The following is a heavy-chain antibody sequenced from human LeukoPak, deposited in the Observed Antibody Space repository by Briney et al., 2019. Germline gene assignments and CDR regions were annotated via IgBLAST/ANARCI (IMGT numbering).Heavy chain of an antibody. J-gene: IGHJ4*02. CDR3: ASGWVWGSYRSSFDY. CDR2: IILLFGTP. D-gene: IGHD3-16*02. V-gene: IGHV1-69*13. Sequence: SVKLSCKASGGTFTSYTISWVRQAPGHGLQWRGGIILLFGTPVYAQKTTASLTITADESTSTAYMELSSLRSEDTAVYYCASGWVWGSYRSSFDYWGQGTLVTVSS. CDR1: GGTFTSYT.